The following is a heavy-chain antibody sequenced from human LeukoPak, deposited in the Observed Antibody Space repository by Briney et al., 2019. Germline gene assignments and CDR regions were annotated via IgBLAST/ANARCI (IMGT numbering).Heavy chain of an antibody. CDR1: GFTFSSYS. CDR3: ARDRCSGGSCYSDAFDI. Sequence: GGSLRLSCAASGFTFSSYSMNWVRQAPGKGLEWVSYISSSSSTIYYADSVKGRFTISRDNAKNSLYLQMNSLRAEDTAVYYCARDRCSGGSCYSDAFDIWGQGTMVTVPS. V-gene: IGHV3-48*01. J-gene: IGHJ3*02. D-gene: IGHD2-15*01. CDR2: ISSSSSTI.